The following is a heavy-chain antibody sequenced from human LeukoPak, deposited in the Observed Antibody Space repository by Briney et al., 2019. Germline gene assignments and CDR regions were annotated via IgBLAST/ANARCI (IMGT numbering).Heavy chain of an antibody. CDR1: GGSISSYY. V-gene: IGHV4-59*01. J-gene: IGHJ4*02. Sequence: PSETLSLTCTVSGGSISSYYWNWIRQPPGKGLEWIGYIYGYTNFNPSLKSRVTISVDKSKNQFSLRLNSVTAADTAVYYCAREGRSSSGLDYWGPGALVIVSS. CDR3: AREGRSSSGLDY. D-gene: IGHD6-13*01. CDR2: IYGYT.